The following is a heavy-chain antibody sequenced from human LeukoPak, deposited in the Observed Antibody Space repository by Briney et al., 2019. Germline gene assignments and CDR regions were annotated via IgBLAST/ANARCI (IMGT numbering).Heavy chain of an antibody. D-gene: IGHD3-10*01. CDR2: ISYDGSNK. Sequence: GGSLRLSCAASGFTFSSYGMHWVRQAPGKGLEWVAVISYDGSNKYYADSVKGRFTISRDNSKNTLHLQMNSLRAEDTAVYYRAKDESGSYYLVDYYYYGMDVWGKGTTVTVSS. J-gene: IGHJ6*04. CDR1: GFTFSSYG. CDR3: AKDESGSYYLVDYYYYGMDV. V-gene: IGHV3-30*18.